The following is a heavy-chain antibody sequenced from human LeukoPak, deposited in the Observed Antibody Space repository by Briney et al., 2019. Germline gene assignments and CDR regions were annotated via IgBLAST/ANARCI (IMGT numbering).Heavy chain of an antibody. CDR3: ARHRGYDILTGNRSNWFDP. V-gene: IGHV4-59*08. Sequence: SETLSLTCTVSGGSISSYYWSWIRQPPGKGLEGIGYIYYSGSTNYNPSLKSRVTISVDTSKNQFSLKLSSVTAADTAVYYCARHRGYDILTGNRSNWFDPWGQGTLVTVSS. CDR1: GGSISSYY. CDR2: IYYSGST. D-gene: IGHD3-9*01. J-gene: IGHJ5*02.